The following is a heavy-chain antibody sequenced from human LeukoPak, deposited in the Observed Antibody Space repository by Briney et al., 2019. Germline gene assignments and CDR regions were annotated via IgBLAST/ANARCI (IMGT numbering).Heavy chain of an antibody. CDR2: ISADNGNT. D-gene: IGHD4/OR15-4a*01. Sequence: ASVTVSCKASGYTFSSYGISWVRQAPGQGLEWKGWISADNGNTKYADKLQGRVTMTTDTSTTTAYMELRSLRSDDTAVYYCARGVWWPHSGLDYWGQGTLVTVSS. V-gene: IGHV1-18*01. J-gene: IGHJ4*02. CDR3: ARGVWWPHSGLDY. CDR1: GYTFSSYG.